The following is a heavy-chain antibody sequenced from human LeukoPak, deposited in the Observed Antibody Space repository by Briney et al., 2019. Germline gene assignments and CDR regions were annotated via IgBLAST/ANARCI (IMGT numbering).Heavy chain of an antibody. CDR2: IYPGDSDT. Sequence: GESLNISCKGSGYSCTNYWIGWVRQMPGKGLEWMVIIYPGDSDTRYSPSFQGQVTISADKSISTAYLQWRSLKASDTAMYYCASGAYCGGDCYSGAFDIWGQGTMVTVSS. CDR1: GYSCTNYW. V-gene: IGHV5-51*01. CDR3: ASGAYCGGDCYSGAFDI. D-gene: IGHD2-21*02. J-gene: IGHJ3*02.